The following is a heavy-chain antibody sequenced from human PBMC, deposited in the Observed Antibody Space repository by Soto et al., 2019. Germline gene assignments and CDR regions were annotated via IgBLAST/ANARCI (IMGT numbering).Heavy chain of an antibody. CDR3: AKDMGYDSSGYYDY. CDR1: GFTFSSYA. V-gene: IGHV3-23*01. D-gene: IGHD3-22*01. CDR2: ISGSGGST. J-gene: IGHJ4*02. Sequence: LRLSCAASGFTFSSYAMSWVRQAPGKGLEWVSAISGSGGSTYYADSVKGRFTISRDNSKNTLYLQMNSLRAEDTAVYYCAKDMGYDSSGYYDYWGQGTLVTVSS.